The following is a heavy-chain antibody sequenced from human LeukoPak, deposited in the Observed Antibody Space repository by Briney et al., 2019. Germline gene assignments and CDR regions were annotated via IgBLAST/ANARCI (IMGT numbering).Heavy chain of an antibody. CDR2: IKQDGSEK. D-gene: IGHD4-17*01. CDR3: ARVRTTVTTFDAFDI. J-gene: IGHJ3*02. V-gene: IGHV3-7*04. CDR1: GFTFSSYW. Sequence: GGSLRLSCAASGFTFSSYWMSWVRQAPGKGLGWVANIKQDGSEKYYVDSVKGRFTISRDNAKNSLYLQMNSLRAEDTAVYYCARVRTTVTTFDAFDIWGQGTMVTVSS.